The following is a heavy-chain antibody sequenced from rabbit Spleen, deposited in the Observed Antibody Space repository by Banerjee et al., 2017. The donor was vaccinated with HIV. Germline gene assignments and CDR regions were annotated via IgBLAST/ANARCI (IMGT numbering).Heavy chain of an antibody. D-gene: IGHD6-1*01. CDR3: ARLMTYGYAGFGYATLDWLDL. V-gene: IGHV1S40*01. Sequence: QSLEESGGDLVKPGASLTLTCTASGVSFSANSYMCWVRQAPGKGLEWIACIDTGSSGFTYFATWAKGRFTCSKTSSTTVTLQMTRLTAADTATYFCARLMTYGYAGFGYATLDWLDLWGQGTLVTVS. J-gene: IGHJ5*01. CDR1: GVSFSANSY. CDR2: IDTGSSGFT.